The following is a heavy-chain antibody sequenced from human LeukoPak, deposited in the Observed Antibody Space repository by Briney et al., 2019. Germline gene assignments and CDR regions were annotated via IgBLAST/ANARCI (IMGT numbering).Heavy chain of an antibody. D-gene: IGHD3-16*02. CDR1: GFSFSSYA. CDR3: ARDVTFGGVIAHTDY. V-gene: IGHV3-64*01. J-gene: IGHJ4*02. CDR2: ISANGVST. Sequence: PGGSLRLSCSASGFSFSSYAMHWVRQAPGEGLEYVSAISANGVSTYYANSVKGRFTISRDNSKNTLYLQMGSLRAEDTAVYYCARDVTFGGVIAHTDYWGQGTLVTVSS.